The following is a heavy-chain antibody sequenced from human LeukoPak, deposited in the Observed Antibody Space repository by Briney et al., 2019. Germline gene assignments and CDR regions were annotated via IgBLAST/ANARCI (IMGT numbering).Heavy chain of an antibody. CDR2: VSDRGGT. CDR3: ARDGGYDRPGIDY. J-gene: IGHJ4*02. D-gene: IGHD5-12*01. Sequence: SETLSLTCTVSRGSISSYYWSWIRQSTGKGLEWIGYVSDRGGTNYNSSVKGQVPISVDTSKNQFSLKLRSVTAADTAVYYCARDGGYDRPGIDYWGQGTLVTVSS. V-gene: IGHV4-59*01. CDR1: RGSISSYY.